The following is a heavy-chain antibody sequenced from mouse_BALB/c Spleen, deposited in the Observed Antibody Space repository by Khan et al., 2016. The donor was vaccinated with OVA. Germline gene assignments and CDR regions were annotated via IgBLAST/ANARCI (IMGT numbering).Heavy chain of an antibody. V-gene: IGHV3-2*02. J-gene: IGHJ4*01. CDR2: KSYSGST. CDR1: GYSITSDYA. CDR3: ARDGSRYNYAMDY. Sequence: EVQLQESGPGLVKPSQSLSLTCTVTGYSITSDYAWNWIRQFPGNTLEWMGYKSYSGSTNYNPSLKSRISITRDPSKNQFILQLNSVTTEDTATDYCARDGSRYNYAMDYWGQGTSVTVSS. D-gene: IGHD2-3*01.